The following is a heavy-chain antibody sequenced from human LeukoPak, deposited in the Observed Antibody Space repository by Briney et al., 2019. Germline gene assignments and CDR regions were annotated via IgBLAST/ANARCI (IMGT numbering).Heavy chain of an antibody. CDR3: VRGGRGRDDYFDY. V-gene: IGHV3-21*05. Sequence: GGSLRLSCAASGYTFPSYSLNWVRQSPGKGLEWISYVGTGGDDIYYADSVTGRFTISRGNAEKSVYLQMNSLRVEGTAVYYCVRGGRGRDDYFDYWGQGTQVTVSS. D-gene: IGHD3-10*01. CDR2: VGTGGDDI. CDR1: GYTFPSYS. J-gene: IGHJ4*02.